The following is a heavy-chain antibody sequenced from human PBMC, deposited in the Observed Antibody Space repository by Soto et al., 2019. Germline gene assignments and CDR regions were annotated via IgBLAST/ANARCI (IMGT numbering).Heavy chain of an antibody. CDR2: IYYSGST. Sequence: LSLTCTVSGGCIGSGYYYWSWIRQPPGKGLEWIGYIYYSGSTYHNPSLKSRVTISVDTSKNQLSLKLSSVTAADTAVYSCAREEYSSSWYRSWGQGTLVTVSS. CDR3: AREEYSSSWYRS. CDR1: GGCIGSGYYY. J-gene: IGHJ5*02. D-gene: IGHD6-13*01. V-gene: IGHV4-30-4*08.